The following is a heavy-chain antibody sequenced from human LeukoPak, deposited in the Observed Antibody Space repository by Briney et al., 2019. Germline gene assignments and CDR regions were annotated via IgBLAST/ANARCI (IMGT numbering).Heavy chain of an antibody. CDR1: GFTFSSYA. CDR2: ISGSGGST. Sequence: GGSLRLSCAASGFTFSSYAMSWVRQAPGKGLEWVSAISGSGGSTYYADSVKGRFTISRDNSKNTQYLQMNSLRAEDTAVYYCAKDATWGYYYYMDVWGKGTTVTVSS. D-gene: IGHD3-16*01. J-gene: IGHJ6*03. CDR3: AKDATWGYYYYMDV. V-gene: IGHV3-23*01.